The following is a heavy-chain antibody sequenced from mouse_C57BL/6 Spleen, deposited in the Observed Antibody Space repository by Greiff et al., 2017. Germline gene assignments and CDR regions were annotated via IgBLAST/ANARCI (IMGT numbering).Heavy chain of an antibody. D-gene: IGHD3-2*02. CDR1: GFTFSDYY. CDR2: INYDGSST. J-gene: IGHJ3*01. CDR3: ASDQGDGFAY. Sequence: EVMLVESEGGLAQPGSSMKLSCTASGFTFSDYYMAWVRQVPEKGLEWVANINYDGSSTYYLDSLKSRFIISRDNAKNILYLQMSSLKSEDTATYYCASDQGDGFAYWGQGTLVTVSA. V-gene: IGHV5-16*01.